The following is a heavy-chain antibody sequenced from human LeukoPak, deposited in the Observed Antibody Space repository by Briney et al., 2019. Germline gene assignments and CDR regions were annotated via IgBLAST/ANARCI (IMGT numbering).Heavy chain of an antibody. V-gene: IGHV3-21*01. CDR1: GFTFSSYS. Sequence: GGSLRLSCAASGFTFSSYSMNWVRQAPGKGLDCVSSISSSSSYIYYADSVKGRFTISRDNAKNSLYLQMNSLRAEDTAVYYCASETVVPEGYFDLWGRGTLVTVSS. CDR2: ISSSSSYI. J-gene: IGHJ2*01. CDR3: ASETVVPEGYFDL. D-gene: IGHD3-22*01.